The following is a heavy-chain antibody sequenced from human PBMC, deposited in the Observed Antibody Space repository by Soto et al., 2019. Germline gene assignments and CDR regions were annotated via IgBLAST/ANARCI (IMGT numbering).Heavy chain of an antibody. V-gene: IGHV1-3*01. CDR2: INAGNGNT. CDR3: ASLRHSPSYYYYYGMDV. CDR1: GYTFTSYA. D-gene: IGHD5-18*01. Sequence: QVQLVQSGAEVKKPGASVKGSCKASGYTFTSYAMHWVRQAPGQRLEWMGWINAGNGNTKYSQKFQGRVTITRDTSASTAYMELSSLRSEDTAVYYCASLRHSPSYYYYYGMDVWGQGTTVTVSS. J-gene: IGHJ6*02.